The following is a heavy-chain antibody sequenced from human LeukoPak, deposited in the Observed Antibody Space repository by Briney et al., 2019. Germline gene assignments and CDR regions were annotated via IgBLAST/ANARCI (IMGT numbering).Heavy chain of an antibody. Sequence: PSETLSLTCTVSGGSISSSSYYRGWIRQPPGKGLEWIGTIYYSGSTYYNPSLKSRVTISVDTSKNQFSLKLSSVTAADTAVYYCARQGSGNYLSPVNYWGQGTLVTVSS. V-gene: IGHV4-39*01. CDR2: IYYSGST. CDR3: ARQGSGNYLSPVNY. D-gene: IGHD1-26*01. J-gene: IGHJ4*02. CDR1: GGSISSSSYY.